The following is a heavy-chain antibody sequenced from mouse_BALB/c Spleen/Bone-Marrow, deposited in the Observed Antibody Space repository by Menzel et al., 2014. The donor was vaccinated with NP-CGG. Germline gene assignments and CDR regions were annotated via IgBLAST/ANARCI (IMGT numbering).Heavy chain of an antibody. J-gene: IGHJ2*02. CDR1: GFIFSSYA. CDR3: ARVWYFDY. V-gene: IGHV5-6-3*01. CDR2: INSNGGST. Sequence: EVMLVESGGGSGQPGGPLELSCAASGFIFSSYARLWVGRIPDKGLELAATINSNGGSTYYPDSVKGRFTISRDNAKNTLYLQMSSLKSEDTAMYYCARVWYFDYWGQGTCLTVSS.